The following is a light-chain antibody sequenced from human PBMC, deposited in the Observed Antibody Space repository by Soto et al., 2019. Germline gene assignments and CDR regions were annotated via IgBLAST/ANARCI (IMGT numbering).Light chain of an antibody. Sequence: DIQMTQSPSTLSAPVGDRVTITCRASQSISSWLAWYQQKPGKAPKLLIYAASSLQSGVPSRFSGSGSGTEFTLTISSLQPDDFATYYCQQYNSPYTFGQGTRLEIK. V-gene: IGKV1-5*01. J-gene: IGKJ5*01. CDR3: QQYNSPYT. CDR1: QSISSW. CDR2: AAS.